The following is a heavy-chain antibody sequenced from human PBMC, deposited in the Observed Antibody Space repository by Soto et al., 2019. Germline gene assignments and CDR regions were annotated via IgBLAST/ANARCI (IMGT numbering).Heavy chain of an antibody. D-gene: IGHD2-15*01. CDR3: ARFELYCSGGSSYGYYGMDS. CDR2: TIPIFGTA. V-gene: IGHV1-69*01. CDR1: VGTFSSYA. J-gene: IGHJ6*02. Sequence: VSCKGSVGTFSSYAISWVRPAPGPVLEWRGGTIPIFGTANYAQKFQGRVTITADESTSTAYMELSSLRSEDTAVYYCARFELYCSGGSSYGYYGMDSWGQGTTVTVS.